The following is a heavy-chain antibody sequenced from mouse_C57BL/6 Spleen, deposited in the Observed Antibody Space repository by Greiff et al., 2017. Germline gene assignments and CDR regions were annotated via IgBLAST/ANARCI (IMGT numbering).Heavy chain of an antibody. J-gene: IGHJ4*01. V-gene: IGHV5-17*01. D-gene: IGHD1-1*01. Sequence: EVHLVESGGGLVKPGGSLKLSCAASGFTFSDYGMHWVRQAPEKGLEWVAYISSGSSTIYYADTVKGRFTISRDNAKNTLFLQMTSLRSEDTAMYYCARDYGRGAMDYWGQGTSVTVSS. CDR1: GFTFSDYG. CDR2: ISSGSSTI. CDR3: ARDYGRGAMDY.